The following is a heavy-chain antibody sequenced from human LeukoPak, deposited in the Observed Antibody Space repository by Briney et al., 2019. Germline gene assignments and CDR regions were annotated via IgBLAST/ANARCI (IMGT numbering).Heavy chain of an antibody. D-gene: IGHD2-8*01. V-gene: IGHV4-59*03. CDR2: IHYSGSS. CDR3: ALAPNSNWFDF. Sequence: SETLSLTYTVSGDSTSNFYWNWIRQSPGKGLEWIGNIHYSGSSVYNPSLKSRGTISIDTSRRQFFLKLNSVTAADTAVYFCALAPNSNWFDFWGPGTLVTVSS. J-gene: IGHJ5*01. CDR1: GDSTSNFY.